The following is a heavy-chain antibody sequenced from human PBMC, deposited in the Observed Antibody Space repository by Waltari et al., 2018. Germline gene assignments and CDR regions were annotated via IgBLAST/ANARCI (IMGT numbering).Heavy chain of an antibody. Sequence: QVQLVQSGAEVKKPGASVKVYCKASGYTFTSYYMHWVRQAPGQGLEWMGIINPSGGSTSYAQKFQGRVTMTRDTSTSTVYMELSSLRSEDTAVYYCAIPPIGGSAAGKGYFQHWGQGTLVTVSS. CDR2: INPSGGST. CDR1: GYTFTSYY. J-gene: IGHJ1*01. V-gene: IGHV1-46*01. D-gene: IGHD6-13*01. CDR3: AIPPIGGSAAGKGYFQH.